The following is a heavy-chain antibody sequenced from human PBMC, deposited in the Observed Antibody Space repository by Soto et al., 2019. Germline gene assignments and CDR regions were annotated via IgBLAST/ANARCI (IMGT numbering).Heavy chain of an antibody. D-gene: IGHD6-6*01. Sequence: GGSLRLSCAASVFTFSSDALSWVRQAPGKGLEWVSAISGSGVSTYYADSVKGRFTISRDNSKNTLYLQMNSLRAEDTAVYYCARHIAARPGGMDVWGQGTTVTVSS. CDR3: ARHIAARPGGMDV. CDR1: VFTFSSDA. V-gene: IGHV3-23*01. CDR2: ISGSGVST. J-gene: IGHJ6*02.